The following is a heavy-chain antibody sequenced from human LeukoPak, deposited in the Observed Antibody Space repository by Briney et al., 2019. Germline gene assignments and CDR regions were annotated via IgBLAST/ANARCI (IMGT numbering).Heavy chain of an antibody. J-gene: IGHJ4*02. CDR1: GFTFSNYA. CDR3: AKDRACNSGYENYFDY. D-gene: IGHD3-9*01. V-gene: IGHV3-23*01. Sequence: PGGSLRLSCAASGFTFSNYAVNWVRQAPGKGLEWVSGIRGNGANTYHPDTVKGRFHISRDNSKNTRYLQVNSLRAEDTAIYYCAKDRACNSGYENYFDYWGQGTLVTVSS. CDR2: IRGNGANT.